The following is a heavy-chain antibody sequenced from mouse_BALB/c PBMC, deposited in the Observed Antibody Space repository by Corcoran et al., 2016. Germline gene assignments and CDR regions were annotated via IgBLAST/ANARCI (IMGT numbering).Heavy chain of an antibody. CDR1: GYTFTDYS. V-gene: IGHV9-2-1*01. J-gene: IGHJ3*01. D-gene: IGHD3-3*01. Sequence: QIQLVQSGPELKKPGETVKISCKASGYTFTDYSMHWVKQAPGKGLKWMGWINTETGEPTYADDFKGRFVFSLETSASTAYLQINNLKNEDTATYFCARIYSYGFAYWVQGTLVTVSA. CDR2: INTETGEP. CDR3: ARIYSYGFAY.